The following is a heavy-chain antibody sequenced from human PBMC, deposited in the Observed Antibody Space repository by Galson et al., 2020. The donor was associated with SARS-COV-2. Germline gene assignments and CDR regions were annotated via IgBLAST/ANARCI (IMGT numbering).Heavy chain of an antibody. CDR3: AREDPIVATTFDY. J-gene: IGHJ4*02. CDR2: ISYDGSNK. V-gene: IGHV3-30*04. Sequence: ASGFTFSSYAMHWVREAPGKGLEWVAVISYDGSNKYYADSVKGRFTISRDNSKNTLYLQMNSLRAEDTAVYYCAREDPIVATTFDYWGQGTLVSVSS. CDR1: GFTFSSYA. D-gene: IGHD5-12*01.